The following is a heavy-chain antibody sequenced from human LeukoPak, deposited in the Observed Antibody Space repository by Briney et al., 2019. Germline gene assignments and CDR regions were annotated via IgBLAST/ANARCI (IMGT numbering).Heavy chain of an antibody. Sequence: SVKVSCKASGGTFSSYAISWVRQAPGQGLEWMGGVIPIFGTANYAQKFQGRVTITADESTSTAYMELSSLRSEDTAVYYCARERRVRRSYVGYFDYWGQGTLVTVSS. CDR1: GGTFSSYA. CDR3: ARERRVRRSYVGYFDY. V-gene: IGHV1-69*13. D-gene: IGHD1-26*01. CDR2: VIPIFGTA. J-gene: IGHJ4*02.